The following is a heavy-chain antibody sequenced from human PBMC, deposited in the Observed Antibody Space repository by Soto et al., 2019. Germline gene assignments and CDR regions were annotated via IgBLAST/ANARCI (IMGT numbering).Heavy chain of an antibody. CDR3: ARDAQGVFLHY. Sequence: QVPLVQSGAGGKKPGASVKVSCKASGYTFTNYGISRVRQAPGQGLEWMGWISAYNGNTNYAQKLQGRVTMTTDTSTSTAYMELRSLRSDDTAVYYCARDAQGVFLHYWGQGTLVTVSS. D-gene: IGHD3-16*01. CDR1: GYTFTNYG. CDR2: ISAYNGNT. V-gene: IGHV1-18*01. J-gene: IGHJ4*02.